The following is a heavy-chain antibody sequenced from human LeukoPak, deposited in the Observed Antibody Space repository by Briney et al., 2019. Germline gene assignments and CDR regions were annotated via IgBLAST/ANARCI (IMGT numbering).Heavy chain of an antibody. Sequence: ASVKVSCKASGYTFTGYYMHWVRQAPGQGLEWMGWINPNSGGTNYAQKFQGRVTITRSTSISTAYMELSSLRSEDTAVYYCARGLHDSSPQWGHWGQGTLVTVSS. V-gene: IGHV1-2*02. CDR3: ARGLHDSSPQWGH. D-gene: IGHD3-22*01. CDR1: GYTFTGYY. J-gene: IGHJ4*02. CDR2: INPNSGGT.